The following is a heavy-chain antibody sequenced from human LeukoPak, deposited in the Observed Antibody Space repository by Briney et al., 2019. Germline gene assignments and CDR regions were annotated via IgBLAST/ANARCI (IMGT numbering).Heavy chain of an antibody. Sequence: SETLSLTCAVSGGSISSSNWWSWVRQPPGKGLEWIGEVYHSGSTNYNPSLTSRVTMSVDKSKNQFSLKLSSVTAADTAVYYCARVNINNWHSCDYWGQGTLVTVSS. D-gene: IGHD1-1*01. J-gene: IGHJ4*02. CDR3: ARVNINNWHSCDY. CDR1: GGSISSSNW. V-gene: IGHV4-4*02. CDR2: VYHSGST.